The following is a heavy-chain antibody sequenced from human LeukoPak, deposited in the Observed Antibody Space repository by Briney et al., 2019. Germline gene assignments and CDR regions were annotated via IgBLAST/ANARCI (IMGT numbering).Heavy chain of an antibody. CDR1: GLTFSPYG. J-gene: IGHJ3*02. V-gene: IGHV3-30*03. D-gene: IGHD3-22*01. CDR2: ISYDGSNK. CDR3: ARDGWYYYDSSGYAFDI. Sequence: GGSLRLSCAASGLTFSPYGMLWVRQAPGKGLEWVAVISYDGSNKYYADSVKGRFTISRDNSKNTLYLQMNSLRAEDTAVYYCARDGWYYYDSSGYAFDIWGQGTMVTVSS.